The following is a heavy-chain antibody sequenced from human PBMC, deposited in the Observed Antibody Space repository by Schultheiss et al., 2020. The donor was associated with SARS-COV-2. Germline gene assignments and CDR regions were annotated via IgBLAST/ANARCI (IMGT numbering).Heavy chain of an antibody. D-gene: IGHD5-12*01. V-gene: IGHV4-61*01. CDR3: ARVGVATITPSSHYYYYGMDV. CDR1: GGSVSSGSYY. J-gene: IGHJ6*02. Sequence: SETLSLTCTVSGGSVSSGSYYWSWIRQPPGKGLEWIGEINHSGSTNYNPSLKSRVTISVDTSKNQFSLKLSSVTAADTAVYYCARVGVATITPSSHYYYYGMDVWGQGTTVTVSS. CDR2: INHSGST.